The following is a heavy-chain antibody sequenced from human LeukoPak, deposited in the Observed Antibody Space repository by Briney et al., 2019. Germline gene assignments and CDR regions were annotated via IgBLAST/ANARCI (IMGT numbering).Heavy chain of an antibody. D-gene: IGHD5-24*01. V-gene: IGHV3-21*01. J-gene: IGHJ4*02. CDR1: GFIFDNYS. CDR3: AREWQFDY. Sequence: GGSLRLSCAASGFIFDNYSMNWVRQAPGKGLEWVSSISSGTNYIFQADSVKGRFTISKDSARNSLYLQMNSLRVEDTAVYYCAREWQFDYWGQGTLVTVSS. CDR2: ISSGTNYI.